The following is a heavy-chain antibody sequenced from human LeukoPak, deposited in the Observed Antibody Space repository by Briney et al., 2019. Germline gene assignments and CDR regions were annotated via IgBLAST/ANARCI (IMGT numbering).Heavy chain of an antibody. D-gene: IGHD4-17*01. J-gene: IGHJ4*02. V-gene: IGHV1-46*01. CDR1: GGTFSSYA. CDR3: AREEMGDYATGY. Sequence: ASVKVSCKASGGTFSSYAISWVRQAPGQGLEWMGIINPSGGSTSYAQKFQGRVTMTRDTSTSTVYTELSSLRSEDTAVYYCAREEMGDYATGYWGQGTLVTVSS. CDR2: INPSGGST.